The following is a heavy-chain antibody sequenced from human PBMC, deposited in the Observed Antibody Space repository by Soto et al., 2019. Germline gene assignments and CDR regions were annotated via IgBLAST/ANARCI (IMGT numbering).Heavy chain of an antibody. CDR3: ARVSGYSYGYLDY. CDR2: IYSGGST. V-gene: IGHV3-53*01. D-gene: IGHD5-18*01. CDR1: GFTVSSNY. J-gene: IGHJ4*02. Sequence: GGGLIQPGGSLRLSCAASGFTVSSNYMSWVRQAPGKGLEWVSVIYSGGSTYYADSVKGRFTISRDNSKNTLYLQMNSLRAEDTAVFYCARVSGYSYGYLDYWGQGTLVTVSS.